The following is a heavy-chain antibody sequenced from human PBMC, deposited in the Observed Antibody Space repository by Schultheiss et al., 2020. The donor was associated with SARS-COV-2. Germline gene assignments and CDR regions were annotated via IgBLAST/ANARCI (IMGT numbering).Heavy chain of an antibody. CDR2: INPSGGST. Sequence: GESLKISCKASGYTFTSYYMHWVRQAPGQGLEWMGIINPSGGSTSYAQKFQGRVTMTRDTSTSTVYMELSSLRSEDTAVYYCARALIYGDKEDYWGQGTLVTVSS. J-gene: IGHJ4*02. V-gene: IGHV1-46*01. CDR1: GYTFTSYY. D-gene: IGHD4-17*01. CDR3: ARALIYGDKEDY.